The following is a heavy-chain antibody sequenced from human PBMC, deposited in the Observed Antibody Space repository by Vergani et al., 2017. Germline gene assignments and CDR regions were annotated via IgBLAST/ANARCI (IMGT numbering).Heavy chain of an antibody. CDR1: FDSIRNLY. CDR2: IYTSGST. D-gene: IGHD2-2*01. CDR3: ARDGKSRDCSSTSCYSWLRY. Sequence: QVQLQESGPGLVKSSETLSLTCSVSFDSIRNLYCNWIRQPPGKGLEWIGRIYTSGSTNYNPSLKSRVTISVDTSKNQFSLKLSSVTAADTAVYYCARDGKSRDCSSTSCYSWLRYWGQGTLVTVSS. V-gene: IGHV4-4*08. J-gene: IGHJ4*02.